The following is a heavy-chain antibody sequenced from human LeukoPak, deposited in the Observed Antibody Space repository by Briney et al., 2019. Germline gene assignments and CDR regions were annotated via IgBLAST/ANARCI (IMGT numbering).Heavy chain of an antibody. CDR2: INPNSGGT. CDR1: GYTFTCYY. Sequence: GASVTVSCTASGYTFTCYYIHWVRQAPGQGLEWMGWINPNSGGTNYAQKFQGRVTMTRDRSINTAYMDLRSLTYDDTAVYYCARDKPAEAALDFWGQGTLVTVAS. V-gene: IGHV1-2*02. J-gene: IGHJ4*02. CDR3: ARDKPAEAALDF.